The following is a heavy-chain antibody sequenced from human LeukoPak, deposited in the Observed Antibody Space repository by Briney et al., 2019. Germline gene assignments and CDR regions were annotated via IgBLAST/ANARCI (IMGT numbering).Heavy chain of an antibody. CDR3: ATPGRSGYYLS. V-gene: IGHV3-11*01. CDR1: GFTFSDYY. Sequence: GGSLRLSCAASGFTFSDYYMSWIRQAPGKGLEWVSYISSGGSTIYYADSVKGRFTISRDNAKNSLYLQMNSLRAEDTAVYYCATPGRSGYYLSWGQGTLVTVSS. CDR2: ISSGGSTI. D-gene: IGHD3-22*01. J-gene: IGHJ4*02.